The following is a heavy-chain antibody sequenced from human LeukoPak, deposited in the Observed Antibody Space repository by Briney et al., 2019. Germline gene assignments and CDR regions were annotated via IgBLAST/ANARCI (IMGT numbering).Heavy chain of an antibody. D-gene: IGHD6-6*01. CDR3: ARNMIEQLVVGGIRFDP. J-gene: IGHJ5*02. Sequence: ASVKVSCKASGYPFTSYGISWLRQAPGQGLEWMVWISAYNGNTNYAQKLQGRVTMTTDTSTSTAYMELRSLRSDDTAVYYCARNMIEQLVVGGIRFDPWGQGTLVTVSS. V-gene: IGHV1-18*01. CDR1: GYPFTSYG. CDR2: ISAYNGNT.